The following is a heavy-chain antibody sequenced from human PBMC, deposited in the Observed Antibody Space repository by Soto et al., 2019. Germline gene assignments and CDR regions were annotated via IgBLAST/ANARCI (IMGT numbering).Heavy chain of an antibody. CDR1: GGSITSNDYY. V-gene: IGHV4-39*01. D-gene: IGHD6-19*01. J-gene: IGHJ4*02. Sequence: QLHLQESGPGLVKPSETLSLICTVSGGSITSNDYYWGWLRQPPGKGLEWVGNIHYSGRAFYNPSLKSRVTIDVDTSKNRFSLKLSSVTAADTAVYYCADMRGQWLPRDWGQGTLVTVSS. CDR2: IHYSGRA. CDR3: ADMRGQWLPRD.